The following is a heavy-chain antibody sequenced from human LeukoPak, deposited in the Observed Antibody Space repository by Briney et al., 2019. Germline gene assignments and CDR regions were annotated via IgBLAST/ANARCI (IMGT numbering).Heavy chain of an antibody. CDR1: GYTFTSYA. CDR3: ARVGTPLSSGWYDEMVGYYFDY. D-gene: IGHD6-19*01. CDR2: INTNTGNP. V-gene: IGHV7-4-1*02. Sequence: ASVKVSCKASGYTFTSYAMNWVRQAPGQGLEWMGWINTNTGNPTYAQGFTGRFVFSLDTSVSTAYLQISSLKAEDTAVYYCARVGTPLSSGWYDEMVGYYFDYWGQGTLVTVSS. J-gene: IGHJ4*02.